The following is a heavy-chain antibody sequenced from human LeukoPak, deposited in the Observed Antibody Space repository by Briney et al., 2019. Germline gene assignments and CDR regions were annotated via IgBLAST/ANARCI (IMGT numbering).Heavy chain of an antibody. CDR2: IYYSGST. V-gene: IGHV4-59*01. J-gene: IGHJ5*02. CDR1: GGSISSYY. Sequence: SSETLSLTCTVSGGSISSYYWSWIRQPPGKGLEWIGYIYYSGSTNYNPSLKSRVTISVDTSKNQFSLKLSSVTAADTAVYYCARVPDYGDYVKLWFDPWGQGTLVTVSS. D-gene: IGHD4-17*01. CDR3: ARVPDYGDYVKLWFDP.